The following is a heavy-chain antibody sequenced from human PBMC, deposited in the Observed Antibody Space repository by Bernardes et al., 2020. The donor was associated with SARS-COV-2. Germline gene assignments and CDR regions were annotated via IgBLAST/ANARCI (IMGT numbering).Heavy chain of an antibody. D-gene: IGHD3-3*01. J-gene: IGHJ4*02. Sequence: SEALPLTCTVSGGSISSFGSYWSWLLQHPGKGLEWIGYIYYSGSTYYNPSLKSRVTISVDTSKNQFSLKLSSVTAADTAVYYCARAPSGIFGVVTTFDYWGQGTLVTVSS. CDR3: ARAPSGIFGVVTTFDY. CDR1: GGSISSFGSY. V-gene: IGHV4-31*03. CDR2: IYYSGST.